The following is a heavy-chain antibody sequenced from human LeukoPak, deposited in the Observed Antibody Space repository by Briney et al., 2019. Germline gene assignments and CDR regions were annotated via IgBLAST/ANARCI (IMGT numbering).Heavy chain of an antibody. CDR3: ARMSVYSSSWYPRPYYFDH. D-gene: IGHD6-13*01. CDR1: GFTFSSYW. J-gene: IGHJ4*02. Sequence: GGSLRLSCAASGFTFSSYWVSWVRQAPGKGLEGVSNITQDGSDKYYVDSVKGRFTISRDNAKNSLYLQMKSLIAEDTAVFFCARMSVYSSSWYPRPYYFDHWGQGTLVTVSS. CDR2: ITQDGSDK. V-gene: IGHV3-7*01.